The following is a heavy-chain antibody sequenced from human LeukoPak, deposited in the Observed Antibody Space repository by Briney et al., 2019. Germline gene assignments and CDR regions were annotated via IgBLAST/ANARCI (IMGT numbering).Heavy chain of an antibody. Sequence: KPGGSLRLSCAASGFTFSSYSMNWVRQAPGKGLEWVSFISSSSSYMYNADSVKGRFTISRDNAKNSLYLQMNSPRAEDTAVYYCVRFKGSYLDYGGRGARVTVSS. CDR2: ISSSSSYM. J-gene: IGHJ4*02. V-gene: IGHV3-21*01. CDR1: GFTFSSYS. CDR3: VRFKGSYLDY. D-gene: IGHD2-15*01.